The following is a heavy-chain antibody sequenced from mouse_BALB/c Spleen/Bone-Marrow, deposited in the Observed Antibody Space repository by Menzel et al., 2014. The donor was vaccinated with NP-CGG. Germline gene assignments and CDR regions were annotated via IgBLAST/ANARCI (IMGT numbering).Heavy chain of an antibody. CDR1: GFTFSSFG. D-gene: IGHD4-1*01. CDR3: ARGGNWEDFDY. V-gene: IGHV5-17*02. J-gene: IGHJ2*01. CDR2: ISSGSSTI. Sequence: EVKLMESGGGLVQPGGSRKLSCAASGFTFSSFGMHLVRQAPERGLEWVAYISSGSSTIYYADTVKGRFTISRDNPKNTLFLQMTSLRSEDTAMYYCARGGNWEDFDYWGQGTTLTVSS.